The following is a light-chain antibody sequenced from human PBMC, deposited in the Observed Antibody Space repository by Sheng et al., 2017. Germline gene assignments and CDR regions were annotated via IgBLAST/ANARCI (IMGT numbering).Light chain of an antibody. CDR3: SSYTRTTTLI. V-gene: IGLV2-14*03. J-gene: IGLJ2*01. CDR2: DVT. Sequence: QSALTQPASVSGSPGQSITISCSGTSGDIGNYNFVSWYQQHPAKAPKLIIYDVTNRPSGVSDRFSGSKSGSTASLTISGLQAEDEADYYCSSYTRTTTLIFGGGTKLTVL. CDR1: SGDIGNYNF.